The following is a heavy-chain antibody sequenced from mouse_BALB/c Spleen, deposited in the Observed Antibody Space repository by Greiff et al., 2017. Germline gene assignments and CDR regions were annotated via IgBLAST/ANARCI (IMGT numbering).Heavy chain of an antibody. D-gene: IGHD2-4*01. V-gene: IGHV3-2*02. CDR2: ISYSGST. J-gene: IGHJ2*01. CDR1: GYSITSDYA. CDR3: AREGYDYGVDY. Sequence: EVMLVESGPGLVKPSQSLSLTCTVTGYSITSDYAWNWIRQFPGNKLEWMGYISYSGSTSYNPSLKSRISITRDTSKNQFFLQLNSVTTEDTATYYCAREGYDYGVDYWGQGTTLTVSS.